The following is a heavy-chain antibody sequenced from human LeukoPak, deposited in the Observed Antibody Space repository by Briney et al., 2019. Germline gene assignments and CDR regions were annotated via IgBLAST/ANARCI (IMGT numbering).Heavy chain of an antibody. Sequence: PGRSLRLSCAASGFTFTHYGMNWVRQAPGKGLEWVAGITSRGITFYALSVKDRFTISRDNSKNNVYLQMNSLSDEDRAIYYCVKDSDWGRYDDWGQGTVVTVSS. CDR3: VKDSDWGRYDD. CDR2: ITSRGIT. D-gene: IGHD3-16*01. CDR1: GFTFTHYG. J-gene: IGHJ1*01. V-gene: IGHV3-23*01.